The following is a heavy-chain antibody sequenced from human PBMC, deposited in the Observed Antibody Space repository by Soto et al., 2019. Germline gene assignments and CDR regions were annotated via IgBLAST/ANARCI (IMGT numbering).Heavy chain of an antibody. J-gene: IGHJ4*02. Sequence: SETLSLTCAVYGGSFSGYYWSWIRQPPGKGLEWIGEINHSGSTNYNPSLKSRVTISVDTSKNQFSLKLSSVTAADTAVYYCARRYRAVDYGDFSPELSYYDYWGQGTLVTVSS. D-gene: IGHD4-17*01. CDR1: GGSFSGYY. V-gene: IGHV4-34*01. CDR2: INHSGST. CDR3: ARRYRAVDYGDFSPELSYYDY.